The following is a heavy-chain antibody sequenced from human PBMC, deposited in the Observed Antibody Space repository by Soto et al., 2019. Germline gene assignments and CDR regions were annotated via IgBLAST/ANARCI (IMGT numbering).Heavy chain of an antibody. CDR1: GFTFSNYI. CDR2: ISGSSTYV. V-gene: IGHV3-21*01. CDR3: ARGGGYYYGSGTDAFDV. J-gene: IGHJ3*01. D-gene: IGHD3-10*01. Sequence: EVQLLESGGGLVKPGGSLRLSCAASGFTFSNYIMNWVRQPPGQGLEWVASISGSSTYVYYADSLKGRIAISRDNAKNSLSLELNTVRVEDTAVYYCARGGGYYYGSGTDAFDVWGQGTLVTVSS.